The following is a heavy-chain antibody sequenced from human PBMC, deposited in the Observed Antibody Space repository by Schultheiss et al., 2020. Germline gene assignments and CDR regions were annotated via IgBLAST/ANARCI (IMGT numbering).Heavy chain of an antibody. CDR2: IDWDDDK. CDR3: AHRHLRGNYYGMDV. V-gene: IGHV2-70*12. CDR1: GFSLSTSGMR. J-gene: IGHJ6*02. D-gene: IGHD3-3*01. Sequence: SGPTLVKPTQTLTLTCTFSGFSLSTSGMRVSWIRQPPGKALEWLALIDWDDDKYYSTSLRTRLTISKDTSKNQVVLTMTNMDPVDTATYYCAHRHLRGNYYGMDVWGQGTTVTVSS.